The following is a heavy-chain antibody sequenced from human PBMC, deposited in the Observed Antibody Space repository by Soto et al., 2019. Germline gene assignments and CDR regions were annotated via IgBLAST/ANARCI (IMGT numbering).Heavy chain of an antibody. Sequence: ASVKVSCKASGYTFTGYYMHWVRQALGQGLEWMGWINPNSGGTNYAQKFQGRVTMTRDTSISTAYMELSGLRSDDTAVYYCARGITMFQLASGLFYWGQGTLVTVS. CDR1: GYTFTGYY. CDR2: INPNSGGT. J-gene: IGHJ4*02. V-gene: IGHV1-2*02. D-gene: IGHD3-10*02. CDR3: ARGITMFQLASGLFY.